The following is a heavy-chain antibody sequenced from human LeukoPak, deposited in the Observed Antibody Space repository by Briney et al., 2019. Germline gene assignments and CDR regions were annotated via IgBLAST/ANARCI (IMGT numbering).Heavy chain of an antibody. J-gene: IGHJ4*02. D-gene: IGHD1-26*01. CDR3: ARVVGATIAG. Sequence: SETLSLTCTVSGGSISSYYWSWIRQPPGKGLEWIGYIYYSGSTNYNPSLKSRVTISVDTSKNLFSLKLSSVTAADTAVYYCARVVGATIAGWGQGTLVTVSS. CDR1: GGSISSYY. V-gene: IGHV4-59*01. CDR2: IYYSGST.